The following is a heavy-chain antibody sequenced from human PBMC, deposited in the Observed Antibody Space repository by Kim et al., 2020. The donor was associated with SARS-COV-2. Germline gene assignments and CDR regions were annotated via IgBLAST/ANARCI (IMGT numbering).Heavy chain of an antibody. CDR1: GYPFTNYY. CDR2: INPGGVGT. V-gene: IGHV1-46*01. CDR3: ARASQPCGTNESRDY. Sequence: ASVKVSCKASGYPFTNYYIHWVRQAPGQGLEWMGLINPGGVGTTYAQQFQGRVTTTTDTSTSTVYVELSSLRSDDTAVYFCARASQPCGTNESRDYWGQG. D-gene: IGHD2-8*01. J-gene: IGHJ4*02.